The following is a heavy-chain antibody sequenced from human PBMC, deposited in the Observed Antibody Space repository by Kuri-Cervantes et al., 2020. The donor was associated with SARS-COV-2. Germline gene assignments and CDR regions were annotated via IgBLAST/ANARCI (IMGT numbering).Heavy chain of an antibody. CDR3: TTDLPNPTYPRYYYYYYGMDV. CDR1: GFTLSNAW. V-gene: IGHV3-15*01. Sequence: GESLKISCAASGFTLSNAWMSQVRQAPGKGLEWVGRIKSKTDGGTTDYAAPVKGRFTISRDDSKNTLYLQMNSLKTEDTAVYYCTTDLPNPTYPRYYYYYYGMDVWGQGTTVTVSS. J-gene: IGHJ6*02. CDR2: IKSKTDGGTT. D-gene: IGHD2-2*02.